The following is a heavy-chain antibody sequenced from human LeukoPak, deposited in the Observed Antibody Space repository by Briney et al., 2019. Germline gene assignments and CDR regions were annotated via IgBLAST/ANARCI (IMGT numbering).Heavy chain of an antibody. J-gene: IGHJ4*02. CDR1: GGSISSGGYY. V-gene: IGHV4-30-2*01. CDR3: ARLTRPGYSSGWYYFDY. D-gene: IGHD6-19*01. Sequence: SQTLSLTCTVSGGSISSGGYYWSWIRQPPGKGLESIGYIYHSGSTYYNPSLKSRVTISVDRSKNQFSLKLSSVTAADTAVYYCARLTRPGYSSGWYYFDYWGQGTLVTVSS. CDR2: IYHSGST.